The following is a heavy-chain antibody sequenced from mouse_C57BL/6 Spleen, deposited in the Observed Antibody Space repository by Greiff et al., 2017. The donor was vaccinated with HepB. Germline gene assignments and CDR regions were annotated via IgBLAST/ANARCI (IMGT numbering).Heavy chain of an antibody. Sequence: VQLQQPGAELVKPGASVKLSCKASGYTFTSYWMHWVKQRPGQGLEWIGMIHPNSGSTNYNEKFKSKATLTVDKSSSTAYMQLSSLTSEDSAVYYCARKGIPYWYFDVWGTGTTVTVSS. D-gene: IGHD5-1-1*01. CDR1: GYTFTSYW. J-gene: IGHJ1*03. CDR3: ARKGIPYWYFDV. CDR2: IHPNSGST. V-gene: IGHV1-64*01.